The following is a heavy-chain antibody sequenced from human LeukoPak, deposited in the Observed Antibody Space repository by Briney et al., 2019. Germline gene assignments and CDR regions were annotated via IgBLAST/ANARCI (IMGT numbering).Heavy chain of an antibody. D-gene: IGHD2-21*02. CDR3: ARSLRRYFDY. Sequence: QSGGSLRLSCAASGFTFSSSAMHWVRQAPDKGLEWVAVISYDGSNKYYADSVKGRFTISRDNSKNTLYLQMNSLRAEDTAVYYCARSLRRYFDYWGQGTLVTVSS. J-gene: IGHJ4*02. CDR2: ISYDGSNK. V-gene: IGHV3-30-3*01. CDR1: GFTFSSSA.